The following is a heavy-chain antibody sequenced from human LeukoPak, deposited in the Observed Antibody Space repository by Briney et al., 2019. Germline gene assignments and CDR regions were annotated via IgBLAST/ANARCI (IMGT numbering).Heavy chain of an antibody. D-gene: IGHD2-2*01. V-gene: IGHV1-24*01. CDR2: FDPEDGET. J-gene: IGHJ4*02. CDR3: ATRGIVVVPVWGDY. CDR1: GYTLTELS. Sequence: ASVKVSCKVSGYTLTELSMHWVRQAPGKGLEWMGGFDPEDGETIYAQKFQGRVTMTEDTSTDTAYMELSSLRSEDTAVYYCATRGIVVVPVWGDYWGQGTLVTVSS.